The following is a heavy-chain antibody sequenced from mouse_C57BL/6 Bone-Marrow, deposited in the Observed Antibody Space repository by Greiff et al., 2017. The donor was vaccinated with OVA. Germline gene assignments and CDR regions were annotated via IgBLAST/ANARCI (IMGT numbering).Heavy chain of an antibody. D-gene: IGHD2-1*01. J-gene: IGHJ2*01. CDR3: ARDYYGNYNFDY. Sequence: QVQLQQSGAELVRPGSSVKLSCKASGYTFTSYWMHWVKQRPIQGLEWIGNIDPSDSETHYNQKFKDKATLTVDKSSSTAYMKLSSLTSEDSAVYYCARDYYGNYNFDYWGQGTTLTVSS. CDR2: IDPSDSET. CDR1: GYTFTSYW. V-gene: IGHV1-52*01.